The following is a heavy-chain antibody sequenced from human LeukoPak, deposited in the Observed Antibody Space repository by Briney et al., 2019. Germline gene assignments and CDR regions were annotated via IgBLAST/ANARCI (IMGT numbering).Heavy chain of an antibody. D-gene: IGHD6-19*01. J-gene: IGHJ4*02. Sequence: SETLSLTCTVSGGSISSYYWSWIRQPPWKGLEWIGYIYYSGSTNYNPSLKSRVTISVDTSKNQFSLKLSSVTAADTAVYYCARDSSGWYDFDHWGQGTLVTVSS. CDR2: IYYSGST. CDR3: ARDSSGWYDFDH. CDR1: GGSISSYY. V-gene: IGHV4-59*12.